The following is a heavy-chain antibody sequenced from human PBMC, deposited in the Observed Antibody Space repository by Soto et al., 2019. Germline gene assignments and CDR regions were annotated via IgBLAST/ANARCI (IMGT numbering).Heavy chain of an antibody. CDR2: IYWDDDK. J-gene: IGHJ5*02. V-gene: IGHV2-5*02. CDR3: XXXXXXXYPKT. CDR1: GFSLSTSGVG. Sequence: QITLKESGPTLVKPTQTLTLTCTFSGFSLSTSGVGVGWIRQPPGKALEWLALIYWDDDKRYSPSLKSRLTITKDTSKNQVVLTMTNMDPXDTATYXXXXXXXXXYPKTWGQGTLVTVSS.